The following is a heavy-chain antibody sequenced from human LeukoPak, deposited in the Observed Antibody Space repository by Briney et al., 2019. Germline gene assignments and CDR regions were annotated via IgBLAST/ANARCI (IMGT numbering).Heavy chain of an antibody. CDR3: AKDLFTEWLPMDV. V-gene: IGHV3-30*02. CDR1: GFTFSTYG. CDR2: IRYDGSND. J-gene: IGHJ6*03. Sequence: GGSLGPSCAASGFTFSTYGMHWVRQAPGKGLEWVAFIRYDGSNDYYADSVRGRFSISRDNSKNTLYLQMSSLTPEDTAVYYCAKDLFTEWLPMDVWGKGTTVTVSS. D-gene: IGHD3-3*01.